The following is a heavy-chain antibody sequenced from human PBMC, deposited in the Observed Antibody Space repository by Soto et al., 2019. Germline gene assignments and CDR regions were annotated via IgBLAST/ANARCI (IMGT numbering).Heavy chain of an antibody. D-gene: IGHD4-4*01. CDR1: GGSISSRTFW. CDR3: ARHPRDDYNYGGSGIFDY. V-gene: IGHV4-39*01. J-gene: IGHJ4*02. CDR2: MYYSGSS. Sequence: QMQLQESGPGLVKPSETLSLTCSVSGGSISSRTFWWAWIRQPPGKGLEWIGDMYYSGSSYSSPSLKSRVTLSVDTSKNQLSLKLNSVTAADTAVYYCARHPRDDYNYGGSGIFDYWGQGTLVTVSS.